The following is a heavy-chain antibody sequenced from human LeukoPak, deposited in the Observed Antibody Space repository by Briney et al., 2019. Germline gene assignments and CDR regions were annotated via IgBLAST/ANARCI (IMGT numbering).Heavy chain of an antibody. CDR2: INPNSGGT. D-gene: IGHD3-9*01. CDR1: GYTFTGYY. CDR3: ARDLNQDILTGYYL. V-gene: IGHV1-2*02. Sequence: ASVKVSCKASGYTFTGYYMHWVRQAPGQGLEWMGWINPNSGGTNYAQKFQGRVTMTRDTSISTAYMELSRLRSDDTAVYYCARDLNQDILTGYYLWGQGTLVTASS. J-gene: IGHJ4*02.